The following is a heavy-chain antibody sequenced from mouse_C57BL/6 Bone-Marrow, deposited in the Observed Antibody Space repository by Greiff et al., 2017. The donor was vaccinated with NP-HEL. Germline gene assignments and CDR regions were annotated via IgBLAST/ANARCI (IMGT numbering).Heavy chain of an antibody. Sequence: VQLQQPGAELVMPGASVKLSCKASGYTFTSYWMHWVKQRPGQGLEWIGEIDPSDSYTNYNQKFKGKSTLTVDKSSSTAYMQLSSLTSEDSAVYYCARRSSYPFDYWGQGTTLTVSS. CDR1: GYTFTSYW. J-gene: IGHJ2*01. V-gene: IGHV1-69*01. CDR3: ARRSSYPFDY. D-gene: IGHD1-1*01. CDR2: IDPSDSYT.